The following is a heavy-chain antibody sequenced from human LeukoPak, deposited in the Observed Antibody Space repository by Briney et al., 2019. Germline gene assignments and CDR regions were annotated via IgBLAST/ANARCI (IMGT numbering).Heavy chain of an antibody. V-gene: IGHV1-2*02. CDR3: ARVLANDGLDI. CDR2: INPNSGGT. Sequence: GASVKVSCTASGYTFTDYYIHWVRQAPGQGLEWLGWINPNSGGTNTAQNLQGRVTMTRDTSISTAYMELRSLRSDDTAVYYCARVLANDGLDIWGQGTMVTVYS. CDR1: GYTFTDYY. D-gene: IGHD1-26*01. J-gene: IGHJ3*02.